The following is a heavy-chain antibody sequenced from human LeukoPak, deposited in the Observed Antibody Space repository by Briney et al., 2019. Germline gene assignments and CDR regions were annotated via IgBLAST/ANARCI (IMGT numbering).Heavy chain of an antibody. CDR1: GYTFTRYG. V-gene: IGHV1-18*01. CDR3: ARNYTAIVTGGYYYYGMDV. D-gene: IGHD5-18*01. Sequence: ASVKVSCKASGYTFTRYGICWVRQAPGQGLEWMGWISAYNGNTNYAQKLQGRVTMTTDTSTNTAYMELRSLRSDDTAVCYCARNYTAIVTGGYYYYGMDVWGQGTTVTVSS. CDR2: ISAYNGNT. J-gene: IGHJ6*02.